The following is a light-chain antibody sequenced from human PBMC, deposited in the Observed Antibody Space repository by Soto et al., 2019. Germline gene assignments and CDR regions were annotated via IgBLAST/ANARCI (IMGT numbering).Light chain of an antibody. V-gene: IGLV2-23*01. CDR3: SSYTGDYTLM. Sequence: QSALTQPASMSGSPGQSITISCTGTSSDVGPYNLVSWYQHHPGKVPQLIIYETTKRPSGVSNRFSGSKSGNTASLTISGLQAEDEAHYHCSSYTGDYTLMFAGGTQLTVL. J-gene: IGLJ7*01. CDR1: SSDVGPYNL. CDR2: ETT.